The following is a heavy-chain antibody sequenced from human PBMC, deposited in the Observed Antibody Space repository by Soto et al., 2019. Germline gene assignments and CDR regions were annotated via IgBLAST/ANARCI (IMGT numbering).Heavy chain of an antibody. CDR2: IYYSGST. CDR1: GGSISSGGYY. D-gene: IGHD6-13*01. V-gene: IGHV4-31*03. CDR3: ARHPVYSSSWYGFDP. J-gene: IGHJ5*02. Sequence: SETLSLTCTVSGGSISSGGYYWSWIRQHPGKGLEWIGYIYYSGSTYYNPSLKSRVTISVDTSKNQFSLKLSSVTAADTAVYYCARHPVYSSSWYGFDPWGQGTLVTV.